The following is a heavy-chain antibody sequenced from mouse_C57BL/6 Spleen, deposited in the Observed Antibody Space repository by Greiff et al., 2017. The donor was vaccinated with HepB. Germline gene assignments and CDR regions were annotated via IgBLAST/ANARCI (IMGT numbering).Heavy chain of an antibody. CDR2: ISYDGSN. J-gene: IGHJ1*03. CDR1: GYSITSGYY. CDR3: AREYDYDVGWYFDV. D-gene: IGHD2-4*01. Sequence: DVKLQESGPGLVKPSQSLSLTCSVTGYSITSGYYWNWIRQFPGNKLEWMGYISYDGSNNYNPSLKNRISITRDTSKNQFFLKLNSVTTEDTATYYCAREYDYDVGWYFDVWGTGTTVTVSS. V-gene: IGHV3-6*01.